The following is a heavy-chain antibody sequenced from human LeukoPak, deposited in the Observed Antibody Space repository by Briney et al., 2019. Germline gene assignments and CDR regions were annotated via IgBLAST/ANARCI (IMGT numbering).Heavy chain of an antibody. CDR2: INPNSGGT. Sequence: GASVKVSCKASGGTFSSYAISWVRQAPGQGLEWMGWINPNSGGTNYAQKFQGRVTMTGDPSISTAYMEVSRLRSDDTAVYYCARDRLPVVDAHLDAFDIWGQGTMVTVSS. V-gene: IGHV1-2*02. J-gene: IGHJ3*02. D-gene: IGHD2-15*01. CDR3: ARDRLPVVDAHLDAFDI. CDR1: GGTFSSYA.